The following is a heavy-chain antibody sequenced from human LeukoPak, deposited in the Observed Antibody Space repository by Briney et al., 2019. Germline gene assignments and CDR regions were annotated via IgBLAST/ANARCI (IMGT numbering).Heavy chain of an antibody. CDR1: GFTVSSNS. CDR2: IHSGVST. Sequence: GGSLRLSCAASGFTVSSNSMSWVRQAPGKGLEWVSVIHSGVSTYYADSVKGRFTISRDNSKNTLYLQVNSLRVEDTALYYCAKEVSWGQGTLVTVSS. V-gene: IGHV3-53*01. J-gene: IGHJ5*02. CDR3: AKEVS.